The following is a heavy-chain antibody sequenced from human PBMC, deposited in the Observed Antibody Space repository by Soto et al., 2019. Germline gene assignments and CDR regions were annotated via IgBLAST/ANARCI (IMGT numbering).Heavy chain of an antibody. CDR1: GYIFTDYY. D-gene: IGHD2-2*01. CDR2: INPKSGDT. J-gene: IGHJ5*01. Sequence: ASVKVSCKASGYIFTDYYINWVRQAPGQGLEWMGWINPKSGDTDYAQNFQGIVTMTTDTSITTAYMELSRLRSDDTAVYYCARPYCTSNSCHNLFDSWGHGTLVTVSS. V-gene: IGHV1-2*02. CDR3: ARPYCTSNSCHNLFDS.